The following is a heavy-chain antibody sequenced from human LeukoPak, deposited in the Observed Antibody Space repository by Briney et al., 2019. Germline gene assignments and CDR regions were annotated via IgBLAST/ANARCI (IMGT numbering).Heavy chain of an antibody. Sequence: SGGSLRLSCAASGFTFSSYAMSWVRQAPGKGREWVSAISGSGGSTYYADSVKGRFTISRDNSKNTLYLQMNSLRAEDTAVYYCAKNSRIAVAGTAFDIWGQGTMVTVSS. CDR1: GFTFSSYA. CDR2: ISGSGGST. D-gene: IGHD6-19*01. V-gene: IGHV3-23*01. CDR3: AKNSRIAVAGTAFDI. J-gene: IGHJ3*02.